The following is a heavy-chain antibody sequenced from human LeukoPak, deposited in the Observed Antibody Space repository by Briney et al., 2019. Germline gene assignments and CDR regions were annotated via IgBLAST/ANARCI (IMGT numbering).Heavy chain of an antibody. CDR1: GYSLTSYW. CDR3: ATSCSSSTCYDS. Sequence: GESLKTSCKGSGYSLTSYWIGWLRQMPGKGLEWMGIIYPGDSDTRYSPSFQGQVTMSVDKSISTAYLQWSSLKAPDTAMYYCATSCSSSTCYDSWGQGTLVTVSS. CDR2: IYPGDSDT. J-gene: IGHJ4*02. D-gene: IGHD2-15*01. V-gene: IGHV5-51*01.